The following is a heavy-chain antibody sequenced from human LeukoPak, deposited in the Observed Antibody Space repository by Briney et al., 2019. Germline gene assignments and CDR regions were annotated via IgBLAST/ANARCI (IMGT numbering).Heavy chain of an antibody. V-gene: IGHV4-39*01. D-gene: IGHD3/OR15-3a*01. CDR1: GVSISSSNSY. CDR3: ARQTGSGLFILP. Sequence: SETLSLTCTVSGVSISSSNSYWGWIRRPPGKGLEWIGSIYYSGNTYYNASLKSQVSISLDTSKNQFSLRLTSVTAADTAVYYCARQTGSGLFILPGGQGTLVTVSS. CDR2: IYYSGNT. J-gene: IGHJ4*02.